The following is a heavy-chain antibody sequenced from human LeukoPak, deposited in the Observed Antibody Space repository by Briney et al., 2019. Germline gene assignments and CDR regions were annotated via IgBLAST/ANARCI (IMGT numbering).Heavy chain of an antibody. Sequence: SGGSLRLSCAASGFTVSSNYMSWVRQAPGKGLEWVSVIYSGGSTYYADSVKGRFTISRDNSKNTLYLQMNSLRSEDTAVYYCFSYSSSSSGRVYWGQGTLVTVSS. J-gene: IGHJ4*02. CDR2: IYSGGST. CDR1: GFTVSSNY. CDR3: FSYSSSSSGRVY. V-gene: IGHV3-53*05. D-gene: IGHD6-6*01.